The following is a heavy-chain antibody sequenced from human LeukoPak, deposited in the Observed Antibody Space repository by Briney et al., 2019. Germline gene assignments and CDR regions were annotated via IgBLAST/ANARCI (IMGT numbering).Heavy chain of an antibody. CDR2: IYPGDSDT. Sequence: GESLKISCKGSGYSFTSYWIGWVRQMPGKGLEWMGGIYPGDSDTRYSPSFQGQVTISADKSISTAYLQWSSLKASDTAMYYCARLGYYYGSGSYWENWFDPWGQGTLVTVSS. D-gene: IGHD3-10*01. V-gene: IGHV5-51*01. CDR3: ARLGYYYGSGSYWENWFDP. J-gene: IGHJ5*02. CDR1: GYSFTSYW.